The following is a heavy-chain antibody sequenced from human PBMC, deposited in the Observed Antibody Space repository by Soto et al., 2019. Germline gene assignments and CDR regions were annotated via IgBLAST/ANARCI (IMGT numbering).Heavy chain of an antibody. J-gene: IGHJ4*02. CDR1: GFTFSSYA. D-gene: IGHD1-1*01. CDR3: ARAINWNDADGPIDY. CDR2: ISYDGSNK. Sequence: QVQLVESGGGVVQPGRSLRLSCAASGFTFSSYAMHWVRQAPGKGLEWGAVISYDGSNKYYADSVKGRFTISRDNSKNTLYLQMNSLRAEDTAVYYCARAINWNDADGPIDYWGQGTLVTVSS. V-gene: IGHV3-30-3*01.